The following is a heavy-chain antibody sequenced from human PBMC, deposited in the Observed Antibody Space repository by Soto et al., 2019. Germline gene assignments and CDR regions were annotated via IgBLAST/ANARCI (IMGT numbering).Heavy chain of an antibody. CDR2: IYHSGST. J-gene: IGHJ5*02. D-gene: IGHD2-2*01. CDR3: ARATNKVVVPPQSQGWFDP. V-gene: IGHV4-30-2*01. CDR1: GASISSGGYS. Sequence: SETLSLTCTVSGASISSGGYSWSWIRQPPGKGLEWIGYIYHSGSTYYNPSLKSRVTISVDRSKNQFSLKLSSVTAADTAVYYCARATNKVVVPPQSQGWFDPWGQGTLVTVSS.